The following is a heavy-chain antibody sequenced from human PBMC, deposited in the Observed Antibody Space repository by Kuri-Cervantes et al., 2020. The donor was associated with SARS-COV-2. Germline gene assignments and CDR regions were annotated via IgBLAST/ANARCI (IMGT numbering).Heavy chain of an antibody. V-gene: IGHV4-34*01. CDR3: ARGVPGY. CDR2: INDSGAT. Sequence: SETLSLTCAVYGGSFSGYQWSWIRQTPGMGLEWIGQINDSGATKYNPSLKSRVIVSMDKSKNQFSLKLSSVTAVDTAVYYCARGVPGYWGQGSLVTVSS. J-gene: IGHJ4*02. CDR1: GGSFSGYQ. D-gene: IGHD6-6*01.